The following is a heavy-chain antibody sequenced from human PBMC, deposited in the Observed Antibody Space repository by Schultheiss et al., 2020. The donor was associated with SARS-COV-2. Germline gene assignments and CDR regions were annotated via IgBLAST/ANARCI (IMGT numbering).Heavy chain of an antibody. CDR2: ISSNGGST. Sequence: GSLRLSCSASGFTFSSYAMHWVRQAPGKGLEYVSAISSNGGSTYYADSVKGRFTISRDNSKNTLYLQMSSLRAEDTAVYYCVKDRSYYFDSSGYFQHWGQGTLVTVSS. CDR1: GFTFSSYA. CDR3: VKDRSYYFDSSGYFQH. J-gene: IGHJ1*01. V-gene: IGHV3-64D*06. D-gene: IGHD3-22*01.